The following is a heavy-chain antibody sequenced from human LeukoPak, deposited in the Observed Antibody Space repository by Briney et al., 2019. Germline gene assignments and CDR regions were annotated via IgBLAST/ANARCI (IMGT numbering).Heavy chain of an antibody. J-gene: IGHJ6*03. D-gene: IGHD3-3*01. CDR3: ARGSKPPYYDFWSGLSYYYMDV. CDR1: GYTFTGYY. V-gene: IGHV1-2*02. CDR2: INPNSGGT. Sequence: ASVKVSCKASGYTFTGYYMHWVRQAPGQGLEWMGWINPNSGGTNYAQKFQGRVTITRNTSISTAYMELSSLRSEDTAVYYCARGSKPPYYDFWSGLSYYYMDVWGKGTTVTVSS.